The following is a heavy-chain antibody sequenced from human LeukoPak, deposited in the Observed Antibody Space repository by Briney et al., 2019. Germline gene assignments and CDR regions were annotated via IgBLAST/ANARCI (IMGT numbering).Heavy chain of an antibody. CDR2: IRYDGSNK. D-gene: IGHD4-23*01. CDR1: GFTFSSYG. CDR3: ASDYLRWYRGYFAY. V-gene: IGHV3-30*02. Sequence: GGSLRLSCAASGFTFSSYGMHWVRQAPGKRLEWVAFIRYDGSNKYYADSVKGRFTISRDNSKNTLYLQMNSLRAEDTAVYYCASDYLRWYRGYFAYWGQGTLVTVSS. J-gene: IGHJ4*02.